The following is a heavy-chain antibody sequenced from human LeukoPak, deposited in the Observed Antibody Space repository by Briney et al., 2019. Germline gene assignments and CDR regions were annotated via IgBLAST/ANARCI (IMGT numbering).Heavy chain of an antibody. CDR2: ISSSSSYI. Sequence: GGSLRLSCAASGFTFSNYWMHWVRQAPGKGLEWVSSISSSSSYIYYADSVKGRFTISRDNAKNSLYLQMNSLRAEDTAVYYCAPSYGSGSYFGYWGQGTLVTVSS. V-gene: IGHV3-21*01. D-gene: IGHD3-10*01. CDR3: APSYGSGSYFGY. CDR1: GFTFSNYW. J-gene: IGHJ4*02.